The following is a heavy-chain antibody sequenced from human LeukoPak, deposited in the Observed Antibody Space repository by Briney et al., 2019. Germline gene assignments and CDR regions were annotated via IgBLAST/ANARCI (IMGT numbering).Heavy chain of an antibody. D-gene: IGHD1-26*01. CDR2: ISWNSGNI. V-gene: IGHV3-9*01. J-gene: IGHJ4*02. CDR3: ASRPASETYFAVFDY. Sequence: GGSLRLSCAASGFTFDDYAMHWVRQVPGKGLEWVSGISWNSGNIGYADSVKGRFTISRDNSKNTLYLQMNNLRAEDTAVYYCASRPASETYFAVFDYWGQGTLVTVSS. CDR1: GFTFDDYA.